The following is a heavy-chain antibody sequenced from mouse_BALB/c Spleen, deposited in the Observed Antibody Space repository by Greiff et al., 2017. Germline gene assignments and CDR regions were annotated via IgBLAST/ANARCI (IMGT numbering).Heavy chain of an antibody. CDR1: GFTFSDYY. V-gene: IGHV5-4*02. Sequence: EVMLVESGGGLVKPGGSLKLSCAASGFTFSDYYMYWVRQTPEKRLEWVATISDGGSYTYYPDSVKGRFTISRDNAKNNLYLQMSSLKSEDTAMYYCAREEGLRSTTWFAYWGQGTLVTVSA. CDR3: AREEGLRSTTWFAY. D-gene: IGHD1-1*01. J-gene: IGHJ3*01. CDR2: ISDGGSYT.